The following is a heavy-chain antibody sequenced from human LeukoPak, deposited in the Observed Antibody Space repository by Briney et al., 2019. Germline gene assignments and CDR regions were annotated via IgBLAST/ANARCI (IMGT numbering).Heavy chain of an antibody. CDR2: ISYDGSNK. V-gene: IGHV3-30*18. CDR3: AKDLARWFGELLPHGMDV. CDR1: GFTFSSYG. Sequence: GRSQRLSCAASGFTFSSYGMHWVRQAPGKGLEWVAVISYDGSNKYYADSVKGRFTISRDNSKNTLYLQMNSLRAEDTAVYYCAKDLARWFGELLPHGMDVWGQGTTVTVSS. J-gene: IGHJ6*02. D-gene: IGHD3-10*01.